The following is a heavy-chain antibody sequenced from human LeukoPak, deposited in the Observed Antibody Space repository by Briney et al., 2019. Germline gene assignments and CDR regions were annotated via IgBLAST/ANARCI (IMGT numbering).Heavy chain of an antibody. CDR1: GYSFTSYW. J-gene: IGHJ5*02. Sequence: GESLQISCQGSGYSFTSYWIGWVRPMPGKGLEWMGIIYPGDSDTRYSPSFQGQVTISADKSISTASLQWSSLKASDTALYYCARLGGGWLNWFDPWGQGTLVTVSS. V-gene: IGHV5-51*01. CDR3: ARLGGGWLNWFDP. CDR2: IYPGDSDT. D-gene: IGHD6-19*01.